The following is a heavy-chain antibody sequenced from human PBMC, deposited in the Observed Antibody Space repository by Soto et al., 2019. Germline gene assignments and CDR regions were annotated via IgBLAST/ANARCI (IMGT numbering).Heavy chain of an antibody. J-gene: IGHJ5*02. Sequence: SETLSLTCAVSSGSISSSNWWSWVRQPPGKGLEWIGEIYHSGSTNYNPSPKSRVTISVDKSKNQFSLKLSSVTAADTAVYYCAGSRYCSSTSCYNWFDPWGQGTLVTVSS. V-gene: IGHV4-4*02. CDR1: SGSISSSNW. D-gene: IGHD2-2*01. CDR3: AGSRYCSSTSCYNWFDP. CDR2: IYHSGST.